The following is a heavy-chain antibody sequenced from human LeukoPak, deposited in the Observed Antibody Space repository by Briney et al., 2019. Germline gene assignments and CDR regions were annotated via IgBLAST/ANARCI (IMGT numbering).Heavy chain of an antibody. Sequence: GGSLRLSCAASGFIFSSYSMNWVRQAPGKGLEWVSSISSSSSYIYYADSVKGRFTISRDNAKNSLYLQMNSLRAEDAAVYYCAKDSAKKYDDYWGQGTLVTVSS. J-gene: IGHJ4*02. D-gene: IGHD2/OR15-2a*01. V-gene: IGHV3-21*04. CDR3: AKDSAKKYDDY. CDR1: GFIFSSYS. CDR2: ISSSSSYI.